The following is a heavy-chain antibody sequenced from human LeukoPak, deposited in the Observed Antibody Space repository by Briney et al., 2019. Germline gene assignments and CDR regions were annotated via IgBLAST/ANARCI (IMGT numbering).Heavy chain of an antibody. J-gene: IGHJ4*02. D-gene: IGHD4-23*01. CDR2: IHYSGST. CDR1: GGSISYSSYY. V-gene: IGHV4-39*01. Sequence: SETLSLTCTVSGGSISYSSYYWGWIRQPPGKGLEWIGSIHYSGSTYYNPSLKSRVTISVDTSKNQFSLKLSSVTAADTAVYYCASLTTVVTGFDYWGQGTLVTVSS. CDR3: ASLTTVVTGFDY.